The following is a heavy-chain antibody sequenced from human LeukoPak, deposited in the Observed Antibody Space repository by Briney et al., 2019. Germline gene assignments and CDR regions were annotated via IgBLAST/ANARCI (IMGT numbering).Heavy chain of an antibody. Sequence: PSETLSLTCTVSGGSISSGPYYWNWIRQPAGTGLEWIGRISTRGSTNYNTSLKSRLTLSIDTSNNQFSLSLNSVTAADTAIYYCARDLLRGESGSWFEGFDIWGQGTKVTVSS. CDR3: ARDLLRGESGSWFEGFDI. J-gene: IGHJ3*02. CDR2: ISTRGST. D-gene: IGHD6-13*01. V-gene: IGHV4-61*02. CDR1: GGSISSGPYY.